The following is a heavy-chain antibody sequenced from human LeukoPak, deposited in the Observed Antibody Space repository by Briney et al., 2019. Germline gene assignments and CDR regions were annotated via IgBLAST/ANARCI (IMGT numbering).Heavy chain of an antibody. J-gene: IGHJ6*02. CDR3: ARGYVTYYYYGMDV. CDR2: ISHSGST. V-gene: IGHV4-34*01. Sequence: SETLSLTCAVYGGSFSGYYWSWIRQPPGKGLEWIGEISHSGSTNYNPSLKSRVTISVDTSKNQFSLKLSSVTAADTAVYYCARGYVTYYYYGMDVWGQGTTVTVSS. CDR1: GGSFSGYY. D-gene: IGHD3-10*02.